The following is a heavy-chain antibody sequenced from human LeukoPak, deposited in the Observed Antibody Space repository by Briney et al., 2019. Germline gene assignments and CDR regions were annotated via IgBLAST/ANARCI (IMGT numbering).Heavy chain of an antibody. V-gene: IGHV1-18*01. CDR1: GYTFTSYG. D-gene: IGHD3-10*01. CDR3: ARSPYYYGSGSHEDY. Sequence: ASVKVSCKASGYTFTSYGISWVRQAPGQGLEWMGWISAYNGNTNYAQKLQGRVTMTTDTSTSTAYMELRSLRSGDTAVYYCARSPYYYGSGSHEDYWGQGTLVTVSS. CDR2: ISAYNGNT. J-gene: IGHJ4*02.